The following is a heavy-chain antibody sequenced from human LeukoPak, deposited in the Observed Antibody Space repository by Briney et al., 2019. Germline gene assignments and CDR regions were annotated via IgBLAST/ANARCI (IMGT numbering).Heavy chain of an antibody. Sequence: ASVKVSCKASGYTFTNYHMNWVRQAPGQGLEWMGIINPSGGSTTNAQKFQGRVIMTRDMSTSTVYMELSSLRSEDTAVYYCARTAYYGSGSYYSHFDYWGQGTLVTVSS. CDR3: ARTAYYGSGSYYSHFDY. V-gene: IGHV1-46*01. J-gene: IGHJ4*02. D-gene: IGHD3-10*01. CDR2: INPSGGST. CDR1: GYTFTNYH.